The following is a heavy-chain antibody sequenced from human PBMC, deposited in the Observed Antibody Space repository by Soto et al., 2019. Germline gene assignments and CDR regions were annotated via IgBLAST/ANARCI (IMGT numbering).Heavy chain of an antibody. CDR2: ISWDGGST. Sequence: GGSLRLSCAASGFTFDDYTMHWVRQAPGKGLEWVSLISWDGGSTYYADSVKGRFTISRDNSKNSLYLQMNSLRTEDTALYYCARYESGGGSYQTSDYYYGMDVWGQGTTVTVSS. CDR3: ARYESGGGSYQTSDYYYGMDV. CDR1: GFTFDDYT. V-gene: IGHV3-43*01. J-gene: IGHJ6*02. D-gene: IGHD2-15*01.